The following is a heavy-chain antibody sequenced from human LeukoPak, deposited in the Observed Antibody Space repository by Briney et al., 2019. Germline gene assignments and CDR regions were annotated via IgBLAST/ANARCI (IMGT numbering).Heavy chain of an antibody. J-gene: IGHJ4*02. Sequence: ASVKVSCKASGATFSSYAISWVRQAPGQGLEWMGRIIPIFGTANYAQKFQGRVTITADKSTSTAYMELSSLRSEDTAVYYCARDRGYSITFDYWGQGTLVTVSS. CDR1: GATFSSYA. V-gene: IGHV1-69*06. D-gene: IGHD5-18*01. CDR2: IIPIFGTA. CDR3: ARDRGYSITFDY.